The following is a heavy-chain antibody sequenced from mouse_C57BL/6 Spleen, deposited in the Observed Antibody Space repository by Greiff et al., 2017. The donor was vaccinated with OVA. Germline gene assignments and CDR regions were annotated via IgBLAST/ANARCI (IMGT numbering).Heavy chain of an antibody. D-gene: IGHD1-1*01. J-gene: IGHJ4*01. CDR3: TFDYYGSSGGYAMDY. Sequence: VQLQQSGAELVRPGASVKLSCTASGFNIKDYYMHWVKQRPEQGLEWIGRIDPEDGDTEYAPKFQGKATMTADTSSNTAYLQLSSLTSQDTAVYYCTFDYYGSSGGYAMDYWGQGTSVTVSS. CDR1: GFNIKDYY. V-gene: IGHV14-1*01. CDR2: IDPEDGDT.